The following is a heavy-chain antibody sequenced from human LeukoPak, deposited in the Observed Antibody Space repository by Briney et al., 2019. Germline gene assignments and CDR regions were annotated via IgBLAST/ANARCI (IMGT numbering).Heavy chain of an antibody. J-gene: IGHJ2*01. D-gene: IGHD1-26*01. CDR1: GGSXXX. V-gene: IGHV4-59*05. CDR2: IYYSGTT. Sequence: SXTLSLTCTVSGGSXXXGDWIXQPPGXXRXXXXXIYYSGTTYYNPSLKSRVTIFVDTSKNQFSLKLSSVTAADTAVYYCARVEDMGDYRYWYFEVWGRGTLVAVSS. CDR3: ARVEDMGDYRYWYFEV.